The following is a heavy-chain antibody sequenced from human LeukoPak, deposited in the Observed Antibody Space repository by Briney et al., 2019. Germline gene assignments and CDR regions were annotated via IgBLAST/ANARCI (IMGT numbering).Heavy chain of an antibody. CDR1: GYTFTSYG. J-gene: IGHJ4*02. D-gene: IGHD6-19*01. CDR2: ISAYNGNT. V-gene: IGHV1-18*01. Sequence: ASVKVSCKASGYTFTSYGISWVRQAPGQGLEGMGWISAYNGNTNYAQKPQGRVTMTTDTSTSTAYMELRSLRSDDTAVYYCASPESPYSSGWFVHWGQGTLVTVSS. CDR3: ASPESPYSSGWFVH.